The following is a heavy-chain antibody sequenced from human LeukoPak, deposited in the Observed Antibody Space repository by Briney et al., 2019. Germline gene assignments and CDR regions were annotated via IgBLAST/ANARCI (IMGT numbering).Heavy chain of an antibody. J-gene: IGHJ6*03. V-gene: IGHV4-59*08. Sequence: SETLSLTRTVSAGSISSYYWSWIRQPPGKGLEWIGYLYYSESTNYNPSLKSRVTISVDTSKNQFSLKLSSVTAADTAVYYCARHFAFSYYYMDVWGKGTTVTVSS. CDR2: LYYSEST. CDR1: AGSISSYY. CDR3: ARHFAFSYYYMDV.